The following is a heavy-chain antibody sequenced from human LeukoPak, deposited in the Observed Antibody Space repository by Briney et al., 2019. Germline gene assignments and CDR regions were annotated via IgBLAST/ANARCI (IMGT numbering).Heavy chain of an antibody. D-gene: IGHD3-22*01. CDR2: ISYDGSNK. J-gene: IGHJ4*02. CDR3: ASPGGYYDSSGYNY. CDR1: GFTFSSYG. V-gene: IGHV3-30*03. Sequence: PGGSLRLSCAASGFTFSSYGMHWVRQAPGKGLEWVAVISYDGSNKYYADSVKGRFTISRDNSKNTLYLQMNSLRAEDTAMYYCASPGGYYDSSGYNYWGQGTLVIVSS.